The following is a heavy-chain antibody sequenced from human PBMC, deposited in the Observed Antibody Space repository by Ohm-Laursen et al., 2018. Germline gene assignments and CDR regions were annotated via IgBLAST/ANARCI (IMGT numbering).Heavy chain of an antibody. J-gene: IGHJ6*02. CDR3: ARARGNWKRDYYYAMDV. D-gene: IGHD1-1*01. CDR1: GYTFINYY. V-gene: IGHV1-8*02. Sequence: ASVKVSCNVSGYTFINYYIHWVRQATGQGLQWMGWMNPNSGNTGYVQKFQGRVTMTRNTSISTAYMELSSLRSEDTAVYYCARARGNWKRDYYYAMDVWGQGTTVTVSS. CDR2: MNPNSGNT.